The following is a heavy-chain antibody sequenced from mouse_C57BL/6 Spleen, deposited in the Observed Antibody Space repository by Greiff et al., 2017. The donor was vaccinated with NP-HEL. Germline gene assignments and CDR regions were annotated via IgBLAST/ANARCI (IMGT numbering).Heavy chain of an antibody. J-gene: IGHJ3*01. D-gene: IGHD1-1*01. V-gene: IGHV1-69*01. CDR1: GYTFTSYW. Sequence: VKLQQPGAELVMPGASVKLSCKASGYTFTSYWMHWVKQRPGQGLEWIGEIDPSDSYTNYNQKFKGKSTLTVDKSSSTAYMQLSSLTSEDSAVYYCARSDYYGSSLFAYWGQGTLVTVSA. CDR2: IDPSDSYT. CDR3: ARSDYYGSSLFAY.